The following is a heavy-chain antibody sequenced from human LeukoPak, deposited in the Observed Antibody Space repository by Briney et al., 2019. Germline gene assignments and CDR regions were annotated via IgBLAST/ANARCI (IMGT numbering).Heavy chain of an antibody. CDR2: ISGSGGST. CDR1: GFTFDDYA. D-gene: IGHD3-10*01. V-gene: IGHV3-23*01. CDR3: ANGPRGYFDY. J-gene: IGHJ4*02. Sequence: PGGSLRLSCAASGFTFDDYAMHWVRQAPGKGLEWVSAISGSGGSTYYADSVKGRFTISRDSSKNTMYLQINSLRAEDTAVYYCANGPRGYFDYWGQGTLVIVSS.